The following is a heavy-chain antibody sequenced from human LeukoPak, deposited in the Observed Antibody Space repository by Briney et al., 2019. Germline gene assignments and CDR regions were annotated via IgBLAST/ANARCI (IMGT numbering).Heavy chain of an antibody. Sequence: GGSLRLSCAASGFTFDDYGMSWVRQAPGKGLEWVSGINWNGGSTGYADSVKGRFTISRDNAKNSLYLQMNSLRAEDTALYYCARDELPLTQTGDAFDIWGQGTMVTVSS. V-gene: IGHV3-20*04. D-gene: IGHD1-26*01. CDR2: INWNGGST. CDR1: GFTFDDYG. J-gene: IGHJ3*02. CDR3: ARDELPLTQTGDAFDI.